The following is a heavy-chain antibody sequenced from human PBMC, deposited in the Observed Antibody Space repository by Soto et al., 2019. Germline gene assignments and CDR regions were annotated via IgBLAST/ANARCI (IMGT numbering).Heavy chain of an antibody. D-gene: IGHD3-10*01. CDR1: GGTFSSYT. J-gene: IGHJ5*02. CDR2: IIPILGIA. CDR3: AIGVGELLRNWFDP. V-gene: IGHV1-69*02. Sequence: QVQLVQSGAEVKKPGSSVKVSCKASGGTFSSYTISWVRQAPGQGLEWMGRIIPILGIANYAKKFQGRVTITADKSTSAAYMELSILRSEDTAVYYCAIGVGELLRNWFDPWGQGTLVTVSS.